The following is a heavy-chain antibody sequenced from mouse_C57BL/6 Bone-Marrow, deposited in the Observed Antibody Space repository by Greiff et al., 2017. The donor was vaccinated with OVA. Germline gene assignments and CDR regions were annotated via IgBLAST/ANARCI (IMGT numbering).Heavy chain of an antibody. CDR1: GYTFTSYW. CDR3: ARQFYYYDSSPYFFDY. D-gene: IGHD1-1*01. CDR2: IDPSDSYT. Sequence: QVQLQQPGAELVMPGASVKLSCKASGYTFTSYWMHWVKQRPGQGLEWIGEIDPSDSYTNYNQKFKGKSTLTVDKSSSTAYMQLSSLTSEDSAVYYCARQFYYYDSSPYFFDYWGQRTTLTVSS. V-gene: IGHV1-69*01. J-gene: IGHJ2*01.